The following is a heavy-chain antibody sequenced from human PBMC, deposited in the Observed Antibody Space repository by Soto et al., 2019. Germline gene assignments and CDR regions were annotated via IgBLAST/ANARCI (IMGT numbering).Heavy chain of an antibody. CDR3: ARRGSHYYYYMDV. Sequence: QGQLQESGPGLVKPSETLSLTCTVSGGSFSGYYWSWIRQPPGKGLEWIGYIYYSGSTNYNPSLKSRVTISVDTSKNQFSLRLSYVTAADTAVYYGARRGSHYYYYMDVWGKGTTVTLSS. CDR2: IYYSGST. D-gene: IGHD3-10*01. CDR1: GGSFSGYY. V-gene: IGHV4-59*08. J-gene: IGHJ6*03.